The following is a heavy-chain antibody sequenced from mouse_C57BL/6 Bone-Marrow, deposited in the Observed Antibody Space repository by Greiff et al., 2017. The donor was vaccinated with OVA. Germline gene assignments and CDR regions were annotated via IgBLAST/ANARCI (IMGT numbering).Heavy chain of an antibody. V-gene: IGHV1-15*01. CDR3: TRSGHYGNPYAMDD. D-gene: IGHD2-1*01. Sequence: QVQLQQSGAELVRPGASVTLSCKASGYTFTDYEMHWVKQTPVHGLEWIGAIDPETGGTAYNQKFKGKAILTADKSSSTAYMELRSLTSEDSAVYYCTRSGHYGNPYAMDDWGQGTSVTVSS. CDR1: GYTFTDYE. J-gene: IGHJ4*01. CDR2: IDPETGGT.